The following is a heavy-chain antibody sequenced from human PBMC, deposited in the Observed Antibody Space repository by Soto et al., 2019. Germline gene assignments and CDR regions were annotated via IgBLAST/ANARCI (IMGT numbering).Heavy chain of an antibody. Sequence: QVQLVQSGAEVKKPGASVKVSCKASGYTFTSYGISWVRQAPGQGLEWMGWISAYNGNTNYAQKLQGRVTMTTDTSTSTAYMELRSLRSDDTAVYYCARIPYSSSSADTRNYYYYYGMDVWGQGTTVTVSS. CDR1: GYTFTSYG. D-gene: IGHD6-13*01. CDR2: ISAYNGNT. CDR3: ARIPYSSSSADTRNYYYYYGMDV. V-gene: IGHV1-18*01. J-gene: IGHJ6*02.